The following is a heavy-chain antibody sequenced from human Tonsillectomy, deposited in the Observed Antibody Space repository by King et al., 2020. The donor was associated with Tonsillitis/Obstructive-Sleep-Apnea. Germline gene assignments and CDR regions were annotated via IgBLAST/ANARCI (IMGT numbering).Heavy chain of an antibody. Sequence: VQLVESGGGLVKPGGSLRLSCAASGFTFTDAWMSWVRQAPGKGLEWVGRIKSETHGGTTDYAAPVKGRFTISRDDSKDTLYLQINSLKIEDTAVYHCARGTTDTTQPFDYWGQGTLVTVSS. CDR2: IKSETHGGTT. CDR3: ARGTTDTTQPFDY. V-gene: IGHV3-15*01. J-gene: IGHJ4*02. D-gene: IGHD4-17*01. CDR1: GFTFTDAW.